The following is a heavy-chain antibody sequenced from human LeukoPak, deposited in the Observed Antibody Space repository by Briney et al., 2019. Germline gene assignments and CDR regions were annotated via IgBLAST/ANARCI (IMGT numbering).Heavy chain of an antibody. V-gene: IGHV4-61*02. CDR2: FYTSGTP. CDR1: GGSISSGSYY. Sequence: PSQTLSLTCTVSGGSISSGSYYWRWIRQPAGKGLEWIGRFYTSGTPNYDPSLKSRVTISVDTSRNQFSLKLSSVTAADTAVYYCARGGIPDYWGQGILVTVSS. CDR3: ARGGIPDY. D-gene: IGHD2-21*01. J-gene: IGHJ4*02.